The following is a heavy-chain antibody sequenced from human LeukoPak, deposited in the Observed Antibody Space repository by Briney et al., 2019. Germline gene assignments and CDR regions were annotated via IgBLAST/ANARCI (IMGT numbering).Heavy chain of an antibody. CDR1: GFTFSSYA. CDR2: ISYDGSNK. CDR3: ARTFTVNDNWFDP. Sequence: GRSLRLSCAASGFTFSSYAMHWVRQAPGKGLEWVAVISYDGSNKYYADSVKGRFTISRDNSKNTLYLQMNSLRAEDTAMYYCARTFTVNDNWFDPWGQGTLVTVSS. D-gene: IGHD4-17*01. V-gene: IGHV3-30-3*01. J-gene: IGHJ5*02.